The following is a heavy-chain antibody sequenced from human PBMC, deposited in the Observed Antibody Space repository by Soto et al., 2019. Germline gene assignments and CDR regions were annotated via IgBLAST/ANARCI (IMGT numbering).Heavy chain of an antibody. CDR1: GFTFSSYA. V-gene: IGHV3-23*01. CDR3: AGQEYYDFWSGYYYYYGMDV. D-gene: IGHD3-3*01. Sequence: GGSLRLSCAASGFTFSSYAMSWVRQAPGKWLEWVSAISGSGGSTYYADSVKGRFTISRDNSKNTLYLQMNSLRAEDTAVYYCAGQEYYDFWSGYYYYYGMDVWGQGTTVTVSS. CDR2: ISGSGGST. J-gene: IGHJ6*02.